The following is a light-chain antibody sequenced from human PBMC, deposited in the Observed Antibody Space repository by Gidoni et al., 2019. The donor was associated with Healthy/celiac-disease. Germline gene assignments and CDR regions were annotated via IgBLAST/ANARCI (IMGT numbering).Light chain of an antibody. CDR3: QQYNSYPWT. J-gene: IGKJ1*01. CDR1: QSISSW. Sequence: DIQMTQSPSTLSASVGDRVTITCRASQSISSWLAWYQQKPGKAPKLLIYDASSLESGDPTRFSGSGSGTEFTRTISSLQPDDFATYYCQQYNSYPWTFGQGTKVEIK. V-gene: IGKV1-5*01. CDR2: DAS.